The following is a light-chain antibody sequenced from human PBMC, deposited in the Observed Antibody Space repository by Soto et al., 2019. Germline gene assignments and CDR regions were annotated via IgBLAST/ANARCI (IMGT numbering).Light chain of an antibody. CDR2: TAS. J-gene: IGKJ4*01. CDR3: QQSYKTPLT. CDR1: QSISIF. Sequence: DIQMTQSPSILSASVGDRVTITCRASQSISIFLNWYQHKPGKPPTLLIYTASSLQSGVPSRFSGSGSGTDFTLTISSLQPEDFATYYCQQSYKTPLTFGGGTKVDI. V-gene: IGKV1-39*01.